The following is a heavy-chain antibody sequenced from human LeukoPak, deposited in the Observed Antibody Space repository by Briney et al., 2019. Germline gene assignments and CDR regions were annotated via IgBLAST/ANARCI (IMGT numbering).Heavy chain of an antibody. CDR1: GGSMSSYY. Sequence: SETLSLTCTVSGGSMSSYYWSWFRQPPGKGLEWIGYIYYSGNTNYNSSFKSRVTISVDTSKNQFSLRLSSVTAADTAVYYCARGGWYEDYWGQGTLVTVSS. CDR2: IYYSGNT. CDR3: ARGGWYEDY. V-gene: IGHV4-59*01. J-gene: IGHJ4*02. D-gene: IGHD6-19*01.